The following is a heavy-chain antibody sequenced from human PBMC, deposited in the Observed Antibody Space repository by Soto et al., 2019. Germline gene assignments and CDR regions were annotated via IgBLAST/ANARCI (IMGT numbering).Heavy chain of an antibody. J-gene: IGHJ3*02. CDR1: GGTFSSYA. Sequence: QVQLVQSGAEVKKPGSSVKVSCKASGGTFSSYAISWVRQAPGQGLEWMGGIIPIFGTANYAQKFQGRVTITADESTSTAYMELSSLRSEDTAVYYCARDRAVTMLNPETDAFDIWGQGTMVTVSS. V-gene: IGHV1-69*12. CDR3: ARDRAVTMLNPETDAFDI. CDR2: IIPIFGTA. D-gene: IGHD4-17*01.